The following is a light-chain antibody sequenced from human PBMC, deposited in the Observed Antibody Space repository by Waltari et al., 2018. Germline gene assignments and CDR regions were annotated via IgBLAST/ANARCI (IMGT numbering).Light chain of an antibody. J-gene: IGLJ3*02. CDR3: QSPSSSGSYHWL. CDR2: KDT. Sequence: SYELTQPPSVAVSPGQTVRITCSGGPLSKENAYCYQQKPGQAPILLIYKDTKRPSGIPERFSGSTSGTTVTLTITGVQAEDEAAYYCQSPSSSGSYHWLFGGGTKLTVL. CDR1: PLSKEN. V-gene: IGLV3-25*03.